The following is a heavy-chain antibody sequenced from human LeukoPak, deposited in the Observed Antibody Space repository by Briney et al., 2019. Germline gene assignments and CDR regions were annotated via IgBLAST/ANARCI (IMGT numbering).Heavy chain of an antibody. Sequence: GGSLRLSCAASGFTFTDFYMSWIRQAPEKGLEWVSYISSGGSTIYYADSVKGRFTICRDNAKNALYLQMNSLRAEDTAVYYCTRRSTNYHYMDVWGKGTTVTVSS. CDR2: ISSGGSTI. J-gene: IGHJ6*03. CDR3: TRRSTNYHYMDV. CDR1: GFTFTDFY. V-gene: IGHV3-11*01.